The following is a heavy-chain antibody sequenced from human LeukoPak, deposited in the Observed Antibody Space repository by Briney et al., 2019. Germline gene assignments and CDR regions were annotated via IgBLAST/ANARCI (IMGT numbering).Heavy chain of an antibody. CDR2: IYYSGST. CDR3: ASVMSHSGSYYGHPNWFDP. CDR1: GGSISSSSYY. V-gene: IGHV4-39*07. Sequence: SETLSLTCTVSGGSISSSSYYWGWIRQPPGKGLEWIGSIYYSGSTYYNPSLKSRVTISVDTSKNQFSLKLSSVTAADTAVYYCASVMSHSGSYYGHPNWFDPWGQGTLVTVSS. J-gene: IGHJ5*02. D-gene: IGHD3-10*01.